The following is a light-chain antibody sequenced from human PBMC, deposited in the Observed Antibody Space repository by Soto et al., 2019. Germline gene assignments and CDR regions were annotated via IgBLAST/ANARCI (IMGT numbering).Light chain of an antibody. V-gene: IGKV3-15*01. CDR2: VAS. J-gene: IGKJ5*01. Sequence: IVLTQSRVTLSLSPGERATLSCRASQSVSSNYLAWYQQKPGQAPRLLIYVASTRATGIPARFSGSGSGTEFTLTISSLQSEDFAVYYCQQYNNWPFTLGQGTRLEI. CDR1: QSVSSN. CDR3: QQYNNWPFT.